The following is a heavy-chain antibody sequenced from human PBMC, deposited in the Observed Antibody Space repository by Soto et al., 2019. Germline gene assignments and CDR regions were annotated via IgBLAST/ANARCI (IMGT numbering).Heavy chain of an antibody. J-gene: IGHJ3*02. Sequence: SETLSLTCAVYGGSFGGYYWSWIRQPPGKGLEWIGEINHSGSTNYDPSLKSRVTISVDTSKNQFSLKLSSVTAADTAVYYCARAGIGYYGSGRLYNIWGQGTMVTVSS. CDR3: ARAGIGYYGSGRLYNI. V-gene: IGHV4-34*01. D-gene: IGHD3-10*01. CDR1: GGSFGGYY. CDR2: INHSGST.